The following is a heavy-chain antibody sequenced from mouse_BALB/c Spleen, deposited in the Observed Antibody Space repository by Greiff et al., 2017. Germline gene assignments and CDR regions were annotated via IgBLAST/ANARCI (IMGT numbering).Heavy chain of an antibody. V-gene: IGHV14-3*02. Sequence: EVHLVESGAELVKPGASVKLSCTASGFNIKDTYMHWVKQRPEQGLEWIGRIDPANGNTKYDPKFQGKATITADTSSNTAYLQLSSLTSEDTAVYYCARGNYYFDYWGQGTTLTVSS. D-gene: IGHD2-1*01. CDR1: GFNIKDTY. CDR3: ARGNYYFDY. CDR2: IDPANGNT. J-gene: IGHJ2*01.